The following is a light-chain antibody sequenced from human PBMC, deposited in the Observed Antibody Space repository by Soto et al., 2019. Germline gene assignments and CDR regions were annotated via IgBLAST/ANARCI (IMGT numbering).Light chain of an antibody. CDR1: QDISIY. J-gene: IGKJ1*01. V-gene: IGKV1-33*01. CDR3: QQYHDLFPWT. CDR2: DAS. Sequence: DIQMTQSPSSLSASVGDRVTVTCQASQDISIYLNWYQHKAGKAPKLLISDASNLQTGVPSRFSGSGSGTDFTFTISSLQPEDIATYYCQQYHDLFPWTFGQGTKVEI.